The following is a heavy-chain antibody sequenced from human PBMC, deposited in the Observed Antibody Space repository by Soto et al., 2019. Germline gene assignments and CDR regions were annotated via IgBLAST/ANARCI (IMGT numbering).Heavy chain of an antibody. J-gene: IGHJ4*02. D-gene: IGHD6-6*01. CDR1: GFTFTNYG. Sequence: QLQLVQSGSEVKKPGASVKVSCKTSGFTFTNYGFTWVRQAPGQGLEWMGWSSALNGFTNYAQDFQGRVTLTPDSSTNTAYMALRGLRSDDTAFDYCASTTSIASGLRDWGQGTLV. V-gene: IGHV1-18*01. CDR3: ASTTSIASGLRD. CDR2: SSALNGFT.